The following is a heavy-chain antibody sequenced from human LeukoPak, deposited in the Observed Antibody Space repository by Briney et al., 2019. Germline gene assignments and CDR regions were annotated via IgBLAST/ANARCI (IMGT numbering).Heavy chain of an antibody. J-gene: IGHJ4*02. CDR3: TTTEYYYDSSGYYRRVPFDY. V-gene: IGHV3-15*01. Sequence: PGGSLRLSCAASGFTFSSYGMHWVRQAPGKGLEWVGRIKSKTDGGTTDYAAPVKGRFTISRDDSKNTLYLQMNSLKTEDTAVYYCTTTEYYYDSSGYYRRVPFDYWGQGTLVTVSS. CDR2: IKSKTDGGTT. D-gene: IGHD3-22*01. CDR1: GFTFSSYG.